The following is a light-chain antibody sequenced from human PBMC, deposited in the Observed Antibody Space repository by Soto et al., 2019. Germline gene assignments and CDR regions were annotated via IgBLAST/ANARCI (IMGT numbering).Light chain of an antibody. CDR1: QSVSSSY. V-gene: IGKV3-20*01. Sequence: EIVLTQSPGTLSLSPWERATLSCRASQSVSSSYLAWYQQKPGQAPRLLIYGASSRATGIPDRFSGSGSGTDFTLTISRLEPEDFAEYYCQQYGSSPGTFGQGTKVDIK. CDR3: QQYGSSPGT. CDR2: GAS. J-gene: IGKJ1*01.